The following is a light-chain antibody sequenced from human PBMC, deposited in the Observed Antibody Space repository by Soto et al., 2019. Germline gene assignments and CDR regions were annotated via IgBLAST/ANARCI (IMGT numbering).Light chain of an antibody. Sequence: DIQMTQSPSSVSASVGDRVTITCRASQGINNYLAWFQQKPGQAPKSLIYAASSLQSGVPSKFSGSGSGTDFTLTITCLQPEDFATYFCQQYKSYPLTFGGGTKVEIK. CDR3: QQYKSYPLT. CDR1: QGINNY. J-gene: IGKJ4*01. V-gene: IGKV1-16*02. CDR2: AAS.